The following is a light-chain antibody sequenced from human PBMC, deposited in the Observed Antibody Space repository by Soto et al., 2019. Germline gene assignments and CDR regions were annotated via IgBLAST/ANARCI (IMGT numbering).Light chain of an antibody. J-gene: IGLJ3*02. Sequence: QSALTQPASVSGSPGQSITISCTGTSSDIGIYNLVSWYQQHPGKAPKLIIYEATNRPSGVSNRFSGSKSGNTVSLTVSGLQAEDEADYYCCLYASRTTLMFGGGTKLTVL. CDR1: SSDIGIYNL. V-gene: IGLV2-23*01. CDR2: EAT. CDR3: CLYASRTTLM.